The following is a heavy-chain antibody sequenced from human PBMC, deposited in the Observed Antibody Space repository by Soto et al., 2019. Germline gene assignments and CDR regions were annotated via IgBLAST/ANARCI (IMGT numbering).Heavy chain of an antibody. CDR2: IIPVFGTP. V-gene: IGHV1-69*05. Sequence: QVQLVQSGAEVKKPGSSVKVSCKASGGSLSNYGISWVRQAPGQGLEWMGAIIPVFGTPNYAQKFQDRVTITPDESTTTVYMEVRSLTSEDTAVYYCARGDATKIVVTSYYGMDVWGQGTTVTVSS. D-gene: IGHD3-22*01. CDR3: ARGDATKIVVTSYYGMDV. J-gene: IGHJ6*02. CDR1: GGSLSNYG.